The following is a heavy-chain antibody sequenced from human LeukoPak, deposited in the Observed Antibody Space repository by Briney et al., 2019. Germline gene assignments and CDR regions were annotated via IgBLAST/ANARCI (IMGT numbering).Heavy chain of an antibody. CDR1: GGSISSYY. J-gene: IGHJ5*02. V-gene: IGHV4-59*01. CDR3: ARGVPAEDWFDP. D-gene: IGHD2-2*01. Sequence: SENLSLTGSVYGGSISSYYWGWHRPPPGQGLEWIRYIYYSGSTNYNPSLKSRVTISVDTSKNQFSLKLSSVTAADTAVYYCARGVPAEDWFDPWGQGTLVTVSS. CDR2: IYYSGST.